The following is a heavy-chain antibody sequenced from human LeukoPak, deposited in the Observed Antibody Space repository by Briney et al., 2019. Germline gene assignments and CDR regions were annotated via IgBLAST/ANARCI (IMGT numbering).Heavy chain of an antibody. V-gene: IGHV3-21*01. Sequence: GGSLRLSCAASGFTFSSYSMNWVRQAPGKGLEWVSSISSSSSYIYYADSVKGRFTISRDNAKNTLYLQMNSLRAGDTAMYYCARGLPYDSSGYYPLDYWGQGTLVTVSS. J-gene: IGHJ4*02. CDR3: ARGLPYDSSGYYPLDY. CDR1: GFTFSSYS. CDR2: ISSSSSYI. D-gene: IGHD3-22*01.